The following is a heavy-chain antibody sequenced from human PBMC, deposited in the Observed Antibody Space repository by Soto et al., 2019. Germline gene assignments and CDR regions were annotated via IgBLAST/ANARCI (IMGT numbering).Heavy chain of an antibody. CDR3: ARDDLSGSYYKLLDY. CDR2: ISAYNGNT. Sequence: QVQLVQSGAEVKKPGASVKVSCKASGYTFTSYGISWVRQAPGQGLEWMGWISAYNGNTNYAQKLQGRVTMTTDTSTSTAYMELRSLRSDNTAVYYCARDDLSGSYYKLLDYWGQGTLVTVSS. V-gene: IGHV1-18*01. J-gene: IGHJ4*02. D-gene: IGHD1-26*01. CDR1: GYTFTSYG.